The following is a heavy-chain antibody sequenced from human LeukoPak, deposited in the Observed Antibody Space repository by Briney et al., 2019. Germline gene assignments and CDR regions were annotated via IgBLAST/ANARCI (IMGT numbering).Heavy chain of an antibody. J-gene: IGHJ4*02. CDR3: ARDSDGSGSPDY. Sequence: SETLSLTCTVSGGSISSGGYYWSWIRQHPGKGLEWFGYIYYSGSTYYNPSLKSRLTISVDTSKNQFSLKLSSVTAADTAVYYCARDSDGSGSPDYWGQGTLVTVSS. D-gene: IGHD3-10*01. CDR1: GGSISSGGYY. V-gene: IGHV4-31*03. CDR2: IYYSGST.